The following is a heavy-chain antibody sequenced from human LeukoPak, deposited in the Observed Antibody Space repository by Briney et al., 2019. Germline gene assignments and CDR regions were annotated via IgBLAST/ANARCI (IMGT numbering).Heavy chain of an antibody. J-gene: IGHJ6*03. D-gene: IGHD6-25*01. CDR3: ARKGIGSSRYQNMDV. V-gene: IGHV3-23*01. Sequence: GGSLRLSCAASGFTFSSYAMSWVRQAPGKGPEWVSTVSIDGGRTYYADSVKGRFTVSRDTSKNTLYLQMNSLRAEDTAVYYCARKGIGSSRYQNMDVWGKGTTVTVSS. CDR1: GFTFSSYA. CDR2: VSIDGGRT.